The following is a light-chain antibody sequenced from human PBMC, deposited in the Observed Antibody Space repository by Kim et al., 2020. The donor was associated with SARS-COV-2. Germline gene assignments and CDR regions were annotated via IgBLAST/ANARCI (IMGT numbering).Light chain of an antibody. Sequence: PPSVTVSPGQTASITCSGDKLGDKYACWYQQKPGQSPVLVIYQDSKRPSGIPERFSGSNSGNTATLTISGTQAMDEADYYCQAWDQFGGGTQLTVL. CDR1: KLGDKY. J-gene: IGLJ2*01. V-gene: IGLV3-1*01. CDR2: QDS. CDR3: QAWDQ.